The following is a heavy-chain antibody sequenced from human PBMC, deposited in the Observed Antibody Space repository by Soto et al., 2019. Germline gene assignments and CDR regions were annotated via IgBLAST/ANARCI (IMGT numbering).Heavy chain of an antibody. CDR1: GGSVSSGSYY. V-gene: IGHV4-61*01. Sequence: QVQLQESGPGLVKPSETLSLTCTVSGGSVSSGSYYWSWIRQPPGKGLEWIGYIYYSGSTNYNPSLKSRVTISVDTSKNQFSLKLSSVTAADTAVYYCVSEIRYFDWLPDGDPLNWFDPWGQGTLVTVSS. J-gene: IGHJ5*02. CDR2: IYYSGST. D-gene: IGHD3-9*01. CDR3: VSEIRYFDWLPDGDPLNWFDP.